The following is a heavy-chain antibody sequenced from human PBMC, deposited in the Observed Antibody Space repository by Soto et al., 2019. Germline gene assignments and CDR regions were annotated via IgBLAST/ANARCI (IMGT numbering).Heavy chain of an antibody. Sequence: QVQLVQSGAVVRKPGSSVKVSCKSSGDTFSNFAISWVRQAPGQGLEWMGRIIPTFDTPNYAQTFQGRLTITADESTSTAYMELSSLRSEDTALYYCARALTYYYDAGAYWGQGTLVTVSS. J-gene: IGHJ4*02. V-gene: IGHV1-69*01. CDR3: ARALTYYYDAGAY. CDR1: GDTFSNFA. D-gene: IGHD3-10*01. CDR2: IIPTFDTP.